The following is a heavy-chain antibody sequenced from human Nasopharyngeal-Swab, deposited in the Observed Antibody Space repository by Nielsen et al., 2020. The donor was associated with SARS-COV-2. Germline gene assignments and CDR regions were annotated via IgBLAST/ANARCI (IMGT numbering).Heavy chain of an antibody. Sequence: GGSLRLSCAASGFTFSSYWMSWVRQAPGKGLEWVANIKQDGSEKYYVDSVKGRFTISGDNAKNSLYLQMNSLRAEDTAVYYCAREFGYSGYDKRYYYYGMDVWGQGTTVTVSS. CDR1: GFTFSSYW. D-gene: IGHD5-12*01. J-gene: IGHJ6*02. CDR3: AREFGYSGYDKRYYYYGMDV. CDR2: IKQDGSEK. V-gene: IGHV3-7*01.